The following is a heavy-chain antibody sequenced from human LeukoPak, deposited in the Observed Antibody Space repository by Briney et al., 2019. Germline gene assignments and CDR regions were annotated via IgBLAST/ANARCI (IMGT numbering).Heavy chain of an antibody. CDR2: IYTSGST. J-gene: IGHJ4*02. V-gene: IGHV4-61*02. CDR1: GGSISSGSYY. CDR3: ARLDPGVGATSLKWTYYFDY. Sequence: SETLSLTCTVSGGSISSGSYYWSWIRQPAGKGLEWIERIYTSGSTNYNPSLKSRVTISVDTSKNQFSLKLSSVTAADTAVYYCARLDPGVGATSLKWTYYFDYWGQGTLVTVSS. D-gene: IGHD1-26*01.